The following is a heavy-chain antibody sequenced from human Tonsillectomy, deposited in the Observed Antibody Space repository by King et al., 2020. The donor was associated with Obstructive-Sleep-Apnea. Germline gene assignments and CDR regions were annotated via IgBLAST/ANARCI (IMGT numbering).Heavy chain of an antibody. CDR2: ISYDGSNK. CDR1: GFTFSSYA. V-gene: IGHV3-30*04. Sequence: VQLVESGGGVVQPGRSLRLSCAASGFTFSSYAMHWVRQAPGKGLEWVAVISYDGSNKYYADSVKGRFTISRDNSKNTLYLQMNSLRAEDTAVYYCVRDWGYYYDSSGPTTGFDYWGQGTLVTVSS. J-gene: IGHJ4*02. D-gene: IGHD3-22*01. CDR3: VRDWGYYYDSSGPTTGFDY.